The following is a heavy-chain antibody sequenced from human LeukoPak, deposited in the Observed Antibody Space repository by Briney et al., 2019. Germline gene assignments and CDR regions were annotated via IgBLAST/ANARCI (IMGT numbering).Heavy chain of an antibody. D-gene: IGHD4-17*01. J-gene: IGHJ4*02. CDR2: VHDSGHT. V-gene: IGHV4-59*01. Sequence: SETLSLTCAVYGGSFSGYYWSWIRQPPGMGLEWIAYVHDSGHTDYNPSLKSRVTISLDTSKNQFSLKLSSVTAADTAVYYCARYGDYKGAYWGQGALVTVSS. CDR3: ARYGDYKGAY. CDR1: GGSFSGYY.